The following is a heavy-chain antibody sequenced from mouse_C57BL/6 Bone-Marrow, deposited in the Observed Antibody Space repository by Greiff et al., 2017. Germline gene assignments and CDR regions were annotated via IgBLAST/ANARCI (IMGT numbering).Heavy chain of an antibody. CDR2: IWSGGST. D-gene: IGHD2-12*01. Sequence: VQLQQSGPGLVQPSQSLSITCTVSGFSLTSYGVHWVRQSPGKGLEWLGVIWSGGSTDCNAAFISRLSISKDNSKSQVFFKMNSLQADDTAIYYCARLRRGYYYAMDYWGQGTSVTVSS. CDR3: ARLRRGYYYAMDY. CDR1: GFSLTSYG. V-gene: IGHV2-2*01. J-gene: IGHJ4*01.